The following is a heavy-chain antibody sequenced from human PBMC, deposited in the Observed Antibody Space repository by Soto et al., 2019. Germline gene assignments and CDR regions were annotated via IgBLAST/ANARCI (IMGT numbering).Heavy chain of an antibody. Sequence: GGSLRLPCAASGFTFSDYYMSWIRQAPGKGLEWVSYISSSGSTIYYADSVKGRFTISRDNAKNSLYLQMNSLRAEDTAVYYCASPYCSGGSCYFPAFDIWGQGTMVTVSS. CDR2: ISSSGSTI. CDR1: GFTFSDYY. V-gene: IGHV3-11*01. D-gene: IGHD2-15*01. CDR3: ASPYCSGGSCYFPAFDI. J-gene: IGHJ3*02.